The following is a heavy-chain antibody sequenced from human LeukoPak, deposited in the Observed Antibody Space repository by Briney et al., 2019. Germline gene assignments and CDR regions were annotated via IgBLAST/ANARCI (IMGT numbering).Heavy chain of an antibody. CDR1: GFTFSSYA. J-gene: IGHJ4*02. V-gene: IGHV3-23*01. CDR3: AKTRPLDSSSWSHGDY. D-gene: IGHD6-13*01. Sequence: GGSLRLSCAASGFTFSSYAMSWVRQAPGKGLEWVSAISGSGDSTYYGDSVKGRFTISRDNSKNTLYLQMNSLRAEDTAVYYCAKTRPLDSSSWSHGDYWGQGTLVTVSP. CDR2: ISGSGDST.